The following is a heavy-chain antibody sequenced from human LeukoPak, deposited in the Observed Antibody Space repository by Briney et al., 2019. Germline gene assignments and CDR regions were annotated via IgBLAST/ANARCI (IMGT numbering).Heavy chain of an antibody. Sequence: SVKVSCKASGGTFSSYAISWVRQAPGRGLEWMGGIIPIFGTANYAQKFQGRVTITADESTSTAYMELSSLRSEDTAVYYCASIAAADDAFDIWGQGTMVTVSS. CDR2: IIPIFGTA. V-gene: IGHV1-69*13. J-gene: IGHJ3*02. CDR1: GGTFSSYA. CDR3: ASIAAADDAFDI. D-gene: IGHD6-13*01.